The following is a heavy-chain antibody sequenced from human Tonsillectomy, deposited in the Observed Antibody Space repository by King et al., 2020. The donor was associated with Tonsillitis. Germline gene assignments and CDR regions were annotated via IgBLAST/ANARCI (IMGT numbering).Heavy chain of an antibody. V-gene: IGHV4-30-4*01. Sequence: QLQESAPGLVKPSQTLSITCTVSGDSLSSADSYWTWIRQVSGKGLEWIGYISNSGTTYYNPSLKSRLTLSLDTPRNQFSLRLNSVTAADTAVYYCAKETATGKIDFWGQGTLVTVS. CDR3: AKETATGKIDF. D-gene: IGHD6-13*01. CDR1: GDSLSSADSY. CDR2: ISNSGTT. J-gene: IGHJ4*02.